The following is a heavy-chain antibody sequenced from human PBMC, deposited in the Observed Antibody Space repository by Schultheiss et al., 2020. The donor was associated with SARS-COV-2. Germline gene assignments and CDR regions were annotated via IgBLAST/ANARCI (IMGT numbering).Heavy chain of an antibody. D-gene: IGHD3-3*01. CDR2: IKSKTDGGTT. CDR3: TTDNTVLRFLEWLDY. Sequence: GGSLRLSCAASGFTFSNAWMNWVRQAPGKGLEWVGRIKSKTDGGTTDYAAPVKGRFTISRDDSKNTLYLQMNSLKTEDTAVYYCTTDNTVLRFLEWLDYWGQGTLVTVSS. V-gene: IGHV3-15*07. CDR1: GFTFSNAW. J-gene: IGHJ4*02.